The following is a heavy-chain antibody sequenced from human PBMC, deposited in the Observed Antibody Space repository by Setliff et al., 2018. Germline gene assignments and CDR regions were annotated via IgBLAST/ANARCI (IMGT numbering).Heavy chain of an antibody. Sequence: PGGSLRLSCAASGFTFSTYRMHWVRQAPGKGLEWVAVIWDDGVKKYHADSVKGRFTISRDNSKNTLYLQMNDLRVEDTAVYYCARDLGNWFDPWGQGTLVTVSS. CDR3: ARDLGNWFDP. V-gene: IGHV3-33*08. CDR2: IWDDGVKK. D-gene: IGHD3-16*01. J-gene: IGHJ5*01. CDR1: GFTFSTYR.